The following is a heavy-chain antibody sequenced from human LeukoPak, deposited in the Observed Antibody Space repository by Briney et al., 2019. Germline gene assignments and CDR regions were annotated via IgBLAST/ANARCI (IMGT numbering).Heavy chain of an antibody. CDR3: ATSFGPVIAAAGTGAD. J-gene: IGHJ4*02. D-gene: IGHD6-13*01. CDR2: ISGSGGFT. V-gene: IGHV3-23*01. Sequence: GGSLRLSCAASGFTFSSYGMSWVRQAPGKGLEWVSGISGSGGFTYYADSVKGRFTISRDNSKNSLSLQMNSLRAEDTAVYYCATSFGPVIAAAGTGADWGQGTLVTVSS. CDR1: GFTFSSYG.